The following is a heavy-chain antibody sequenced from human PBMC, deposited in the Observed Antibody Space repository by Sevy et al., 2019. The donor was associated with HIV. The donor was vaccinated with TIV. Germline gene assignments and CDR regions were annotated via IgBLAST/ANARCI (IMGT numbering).Heavy chain of an antibody. CDR1: GGSISSYY. D-gene: IGHD3-22*01. J-gene: IGHJ3*02. V-gene: IGHV4-59*01. CDR3: AREGGGTYYYDGSGYYPHDAFDI. Sequence: SETLSLTCTVSGGSISSYYWSWIRQPPGKGLEWIGYIYYSGSTNYNPSLKSRVTFSVDTSKNQFSLKLGSVTAADTAVYYCAREGGGTYYYDGSGYYPHDAFDIWGQGTMVTVSS. CDR2: IYYSGST.